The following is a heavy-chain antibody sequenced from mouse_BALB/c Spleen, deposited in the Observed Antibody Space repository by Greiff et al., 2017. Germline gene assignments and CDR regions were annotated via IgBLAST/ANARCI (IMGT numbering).Heavy chain of an antibody. Sequence: QVHVKQPGAELVKPGASVKLSCKASGYTFTSYWMHWVKQRPGQGLEWIGEINPSNGRTNYNEKFKSKATLTVDKSSSTAYMQLSSLTSEDSAVYYCARYGNSYWYFDVWGAGTTVTVSS. J-gene: IGHJ1*01. CDR3: ARYGNSYWYFDV. CDR2: INPSNGRT. D-gene: IGHD2-1*01. V-gene: IGHV1S81*02. CDR1: GYTFTSYW.